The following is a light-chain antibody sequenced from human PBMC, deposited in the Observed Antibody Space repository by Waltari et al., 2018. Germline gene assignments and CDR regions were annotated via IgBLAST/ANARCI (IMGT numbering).Light chain of an antibody. J-gene: IGLJ1*01. CDR2: DVT. CDR1: RTDVGSYDY. Sequence: QSALTQPRSVSGSPGQSVTISCPGTRTDVGSYDYVSWYQQRPGKAPQLIIYDVTQRPSGVPDRFSGSKSDNKASLTISGLQADDEADYYCCSYAGRYTNYVFGSGTKVTVL. CDR3: CSYAGRYTNYV. V-gene: IGLV2-11*01.